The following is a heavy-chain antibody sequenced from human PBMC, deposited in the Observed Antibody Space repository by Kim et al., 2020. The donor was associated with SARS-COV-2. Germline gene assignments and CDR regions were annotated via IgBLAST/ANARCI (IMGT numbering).Heavy chain of an antibody. CDR3: ARDGDLYSSGKDAFDI. CDR1: GFTFSSYW. CDR2: IKQDGNQK. J-gene: IGHJ3*02. Sequence: GGSLRLSCAASGFTFSSYWMTWVRQAPGKGLEWVAYIKQDGNQKYYVDSVKGRFTISRDNAKNSLYLQMNSLRAEDTAVYYCARDGDLYSSGKDAFDIWGQGTMVTVSS. V-gene: IGHV3-7*01. D-gene: IGHD6-19*01.